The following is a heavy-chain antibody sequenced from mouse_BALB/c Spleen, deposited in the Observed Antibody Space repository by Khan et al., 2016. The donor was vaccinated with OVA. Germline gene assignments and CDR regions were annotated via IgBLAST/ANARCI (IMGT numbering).Heavy chain of an antibody. CDR3: VSGGKFAC. CDR1: GYPFPDHA. V-gene: IGHV1S137*01. D-gene: IGHD1-1*02. Sequence: QVQLQQPGAELVRPALSVQISCQAPGYPFPDHAMHWVKQSHAKSLVLLGVISSSYGDADYNQQFQGKASMNSNRSSSTVAMVLARLTSEDSAIDYCVSGGKFACCGQG. J-gene: IGHJ2*01. CDR2: ISSSYGDA.